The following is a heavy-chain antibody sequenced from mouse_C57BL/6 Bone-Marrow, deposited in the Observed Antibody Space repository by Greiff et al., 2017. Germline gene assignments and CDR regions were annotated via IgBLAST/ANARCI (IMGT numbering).Heavy chain of an antibody. CDR2: FSSGSSTI. CDR3: AREYYDSSSAWFAY. D-gene: IGHD1-1*01. CDR1: GFTFSDYG. J-gene: IGHJ3*01. Sequence: EVKLMESGGGLVKPGGSLKLSCAASGFTFSDYGMHWVRQAPEKGLEWVAYFSSGSSTIYYADTVKGRFTISRDNAKNTLFLQMTSLRSEDTDMYYCAREYYDSSSAWFAYWGQGTLVTVSA. V-gene: IGHV5-17*01.